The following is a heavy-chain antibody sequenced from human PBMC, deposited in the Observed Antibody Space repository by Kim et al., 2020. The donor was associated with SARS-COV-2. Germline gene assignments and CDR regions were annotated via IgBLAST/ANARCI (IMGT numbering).Heavy chain of an antibody. D-gene: IGHD3-16*02. CDR2: ISSSSSYT. V-gene: IGHV3-11*05. CDR3: ARVGYDYVWGSYRDYYYYSGMGV. Sequence: GGSLRLSCAASGFTFSDYYMSWIRQAPGKGLEWVSYISSSSSYTNYADSVKGRFTISRDNAKNSLYLQMNSLRAEDTAVYYCARVGYDYVWGSYRDYYYYSGMGVWGQGTPVTVSS. J-gene: IGHJ6*02. CDR1: GFTFSDYY.